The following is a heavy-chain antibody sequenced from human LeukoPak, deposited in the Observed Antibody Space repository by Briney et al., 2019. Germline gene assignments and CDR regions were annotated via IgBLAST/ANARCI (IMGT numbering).Heavy chain of an antibody. Sequence: PGGSLTLSCAASGFTFDDYAMHWVRQAPGKGLEWVSLINGDGSRTYYADSVKGRFTISRDNTQNSLYLQMNSLRTEDTAFYYCAKVRPTRFVESSGWLELGYWGQGTLVTVSS. V-gene: IGHV3-43*02. D-gene: IGHD6-19*01. CDR3: AKVRPTRFVESSGWLELGY. J-gene: IGHJ4*02. CDR1: GFTFDDYA. CDR2: INGDGSRT.